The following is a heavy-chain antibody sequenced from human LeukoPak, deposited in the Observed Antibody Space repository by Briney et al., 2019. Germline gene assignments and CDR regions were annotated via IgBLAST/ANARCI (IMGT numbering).Heavy chain of an antibody. V-gene: IGHV4-34*01. CDR3: ARDSEFLGGERNAFDI. CDR1: GGSFSGYY. CDR2: INHSGST. Sequence: SETLSLTCAVYGGSFSGYYWSWIRQPPGKGLEWIGEINHSGSTNHNPSLKSRVTISVDTSKNQFSLKLSSVTAADTAVYYCARDSEFLGGERNAFDIWGQGTMVTVSS. J-gene: IGHJ3*02. D-gene: IGHD3-16*01.